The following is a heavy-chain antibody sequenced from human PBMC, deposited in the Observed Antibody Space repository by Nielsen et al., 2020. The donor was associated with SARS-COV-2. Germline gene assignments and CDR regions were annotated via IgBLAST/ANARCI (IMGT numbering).Heavy chain of an antibody. CDR2: ISWNSGSI. CDR3: AKDWTYSSSTYFDY. Sequence: SLKISCAASGFTFDDYAMHWVRQAPGKGLKWVSGISWNSGSIGYADSVKGRFTISRDNAKNSLYLQMNSLRAEDTALYYCAKDWTYSSSTYFDYWGQGTLVTVSS. CDR1: GFTFDDYA. J-gene: IGHJ4*02. V-gene: IGHV3-9*01. D-gene: IGHD6-6*01.